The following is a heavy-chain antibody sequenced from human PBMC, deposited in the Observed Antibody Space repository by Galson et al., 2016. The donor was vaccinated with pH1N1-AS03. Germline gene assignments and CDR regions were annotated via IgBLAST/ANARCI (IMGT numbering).Heavy chain of an antibody. D-gene: IGHD3-22*01. J-gene: IGHJ3*02. CDR2: ISSSGNYK. V-gene: IGHV3-21*01. CDR1: GFTFSSYS. Sequence: SLRLSCAASGFTFSSYSMNWVRQAPGKGLEWVSSISSSGNYKYYADSVKGRFTVSRDNAMNSLYLQMNSLRAEDTALYYCARSRSPDYYDSSTYRPDAFDIWGQGTMVTVS. CDR3: ARSRSPDYYDSSTYRPDAFDI.